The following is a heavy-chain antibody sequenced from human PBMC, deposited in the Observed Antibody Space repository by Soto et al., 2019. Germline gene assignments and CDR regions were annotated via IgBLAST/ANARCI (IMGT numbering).Heavy chain of an antibody. Sequence: GESLKISCQGSGYSFANYWIAWVRQMPGKGLEWVGVIYPGDSDTRYSPSFRGQVTISADKSISHVYLQWSSLKASDTAMYYCARNRLRQYYYGMDVWGQGTTITVSS. CDR3: ARNRLRQYYYGMDV. J-gene: IGHJ6*02. V-gene: IGHV5-51*01. D-gene: IGHD3-10*01. CDR1: GYSFANYW. CDR2: IYPGDSDT.